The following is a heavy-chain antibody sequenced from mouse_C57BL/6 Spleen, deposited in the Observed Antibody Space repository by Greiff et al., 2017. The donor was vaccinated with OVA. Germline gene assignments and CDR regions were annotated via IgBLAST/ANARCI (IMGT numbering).Heavy chain of an antibody. CDR2: IDPSDSYT. CDR1: GYTFTSYW. D-gene: IGHD3-3*01. V-gene: IGHV1-69*01. CDR3: ARGLALDY. J-gene: IGHJ2*01. Sequence: QVQLQQSGAELVMPGASVKLSCKASGYTFTSYWMHWVKQRPGQGLEWIGEIDPSDSYTNYNQKFKGKSTLTVDKSSSTAYMQLSSLTSEDSAVYYCARGLALDYWGQGTTLTVSS.